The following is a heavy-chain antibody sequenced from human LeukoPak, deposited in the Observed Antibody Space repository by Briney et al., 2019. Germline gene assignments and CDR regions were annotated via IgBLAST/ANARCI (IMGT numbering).Heavy chain of an antibody. J-gene: IGHJ6*03. V-gene: IGHV3-11*01. CDR2: ISSSGSTI. Sequence: PGGSLRLSCAASGFTFSDYYMSWIRQAPGKGLEWVSYISSSGSTIYYADSVKGRFTISRDNAKNSLYLQMNSLRAEDTAVYYCAREACSSTSCYYYYMDVWGKGTTVTVSS. D-gene: IGHD2-2*01. CDR1: GFTFSDYY. CDR3: AREACSSTSCYYYYMDV.